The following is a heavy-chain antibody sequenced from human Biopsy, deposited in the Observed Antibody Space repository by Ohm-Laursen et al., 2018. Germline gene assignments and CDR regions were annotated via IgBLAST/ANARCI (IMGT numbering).Heavy chain of an antibody. CDR1: GFTFSNYG. J-gene: IGHJ6*02. CDR2: IWYDGSNK. D-gene: IGHD2-21*01. Sequence: SLRLSCAASGFTFSNYGMHWVRQAPGKGLEWVALIWYDGSNKNSEDSVKGRFTVSRDNSKNTLFLQMNNLRAEDTAVYYCTRLAYYYYYGMDVWDQGTTVTVSS. V-gene: IGHV3-33*01. CDR3: TRLAYYYYYGMDV.